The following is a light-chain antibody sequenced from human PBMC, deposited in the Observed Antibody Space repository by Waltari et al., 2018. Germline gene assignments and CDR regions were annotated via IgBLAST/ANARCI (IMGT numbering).Light chain of an antibody. J-gene: IGLJ3*02. CDR1: NIGSKN. V-gene: IGLV3-9*01. CDR2: RDT. Sequence: VSVALGQTARITCGGNNIGSKNVHWYQQKPGQAPLLVIYRDTNRPSGIPERFSGSNLGNTATLTISRVQDGDEGDYYCQVWDSGTGVFGGGTKLTVL. CDR3: QVWDSGTGV.